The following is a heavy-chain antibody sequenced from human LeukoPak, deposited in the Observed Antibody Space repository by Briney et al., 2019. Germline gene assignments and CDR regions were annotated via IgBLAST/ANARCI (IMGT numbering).Heavy chain of an antibody. D-gene: IGHD3-22*01. V-gene: IGHV3-23*01. J-gene: IGHJ3*02. CDR2: ISGSGGST. CDR1: GFTFSSYA. CDR3: ACRVGFYYDSSGYKSRNAFDI. Sequence: GGSLRLSCAASGFTFSSYAMSWVRQAPGKGLEWVSAISGSGGSTYYADSVKGRFTISRDNSKNTLYLQMNSLRAEDTAVYYCACRVGFYYDSSGYKSRNAFDIWGQGTMVTVSS.